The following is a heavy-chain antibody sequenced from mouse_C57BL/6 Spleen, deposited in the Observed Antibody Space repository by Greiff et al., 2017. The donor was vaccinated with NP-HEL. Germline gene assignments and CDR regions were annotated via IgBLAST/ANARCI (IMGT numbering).Heavy chain of an antibody. V-gene: IGHV1-64*01. J-gene: IGHJ2*01. CDR2: IHPNSGST. CDR1: GYTFTSYW. CDR3: ARLDYDGYPHFDY. D-gene: IGHD2-3*01. Sequence: VKLQESGAELVKPGASVKLSCKASGYTFTSYWMHWVKQRPGQGLEWIGMIHPNSGSTNYNEKFKSKATLTVDKSSSTAYMQLSSLTSEDSAVYYCARLDYDGYPHFDYWGQGTTLTVSS.